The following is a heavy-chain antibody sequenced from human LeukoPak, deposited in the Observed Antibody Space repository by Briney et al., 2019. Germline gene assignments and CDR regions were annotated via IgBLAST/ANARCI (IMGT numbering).Heavy chain of an antibody. J-gene: IGHJ5*02. Sequence: ASVKVSCKASGYTFTSFDMNWVRQATGQGLEWMGWMNPNSGNTGYAQKFQGRVTMTRNTSISTAYMELSSLRSEDTAVYYCARVKRGAGRIGNWFDPWGQGTLVTVSS. V-gene: IGHV1-8*01. CDR2: MNPNSGNT. CDR3: ARVKRGAGRIGNWFDP. D-gene: IGHD6-19*01. CDR1: GYTFTSFD.